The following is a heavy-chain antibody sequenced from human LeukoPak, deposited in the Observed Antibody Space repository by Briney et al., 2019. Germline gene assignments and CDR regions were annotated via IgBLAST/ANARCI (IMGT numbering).Heavy chain of an antibody. CDR1: GGTFSSYA. V-gene: IGHV1-69*05. D-gene: IGHD3-10*01. CDR3: AAYGSGSYLSPFDY. J-gene: IGHJ4*02. Sequence: PVASVKVSCKASGGTFSSYAISWVRQAPGQGLEWMGGIIPIFGTANYAQKFQGRVTITTGESTSTAYMELSSLRSEDTAVYYCAAYGSGSYLSPFDYWGQGTLVTVSS. CDR2: IIPIFGTA.